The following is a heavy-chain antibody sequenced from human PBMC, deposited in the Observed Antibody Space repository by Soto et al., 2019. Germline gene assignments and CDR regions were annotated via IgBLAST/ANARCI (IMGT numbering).Heavy chain of an antibody. Sequence: SETLSLTCIVSNFSISSGYYWGWIRQPPGKGLEWIGYIYYSGSTNYNPSLKSRVTISVDTSKNQFSLKLSSVTAADTAVYYCARGLSIMDNWFDPWGQGTLVTVS. J-gene: IGHJ5*02. CDR3: ARGLSIMDNWFDP. CDR1: NFSISSGYY. CDR2: IYYSGST. V-gene: IGHV4-61*01. D-gene: IGHD3-16*01.